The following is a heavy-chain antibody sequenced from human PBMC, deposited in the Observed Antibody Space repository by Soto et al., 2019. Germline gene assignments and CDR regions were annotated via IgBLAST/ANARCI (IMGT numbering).Heavy chain of an antibody. J-gene: IGHJ4*02. CDR3: ASTPRYFDSYYFDY. CDR2: IKQDGSEK. D-gene: IGHD3-9*01. Sequence: GGSLRLSCAASGFTFSSYWMSWVRQAPGKGLEWVANIKQDGSEKYYVDSVKGRFTISRDNAKNSLYLQMNSLRAEDTAVYYCASTPRYFDSYYFDYWGQGTLVTVSS. CDR1: GFTFSSYW. V-gene: IGHV3-7*05.